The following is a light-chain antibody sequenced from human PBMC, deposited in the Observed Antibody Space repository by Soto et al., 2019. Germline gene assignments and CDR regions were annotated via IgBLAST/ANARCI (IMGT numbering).Light chain of an antibody. CDR2: DTS. J-gene: IGKJ4*01. CDR3: QQRRYSPLT. CDR1: QSVSSF. V-gene: IGKV3-11*01. Sequence: EIVLTQSPATLSLSPGERVTLSCRASQSVSSFLAWYQQKPGQAPRLLIYDTSNKATGIPARFSGGGYETDFTPTISSLEPEDFAVYYCQQRRYSPLTFGGGTKLEI.